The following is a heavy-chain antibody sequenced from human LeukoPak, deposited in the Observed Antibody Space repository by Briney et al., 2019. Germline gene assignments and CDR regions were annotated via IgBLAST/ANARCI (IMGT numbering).Heavy chain of an antibody. CDR1: GFTFSSYS. CDR2: ISSSSSTI. D-gene: IGHD6-13*01. CDR3: AREGYSSSWGHFDY. Sequence: GGSLRLSCVASGFTFSSYSMNWVRQAPGKGLEWVSYISSSSSTIYYADSVKGRFTISRDNSKNMVYLQMNSLRAEDTAVYYCAREGYSSSWGHFDYWGQGTPVTVSS. J-gene: IGHJ4*02. V-gene: IGHV3-48*01.